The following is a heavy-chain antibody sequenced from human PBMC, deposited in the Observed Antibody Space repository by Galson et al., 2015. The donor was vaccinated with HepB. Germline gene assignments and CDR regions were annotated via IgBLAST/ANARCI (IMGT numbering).Heavy chain of an antibody. V-gene: IGHV1-46*01. J-gene: IGHJ4*02. CDR3: ARGRGSGGDCYTNGNFDY. Sequence: SVKVSCKASGYTFTSYYMHWVRQAPGQGLEWMGIINPSGGSTSYAQKFQGRVTMTRDTSTSTVYMELSSLRSEDTAVYYCARGRGSGGDCYTNGNFDYWGQGTLVTVSS. CDR1: GYTFTSYY. CDR2: INPSGGST. D-gene: IGHD2-21*02.